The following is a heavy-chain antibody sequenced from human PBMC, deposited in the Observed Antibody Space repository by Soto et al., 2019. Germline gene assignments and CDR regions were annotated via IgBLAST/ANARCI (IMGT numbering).Heavy chain of an antibody. Sequence: PGGSLRLSCTVSGLTFSKHWMNWVRQAPGKGLEWVANIKQDGSERYYVDSVKGRFIISRDNARNSVSLYMYNLRVDDTAVYYCAAGFCVGTTCYGNWIDPWGQGTLVTVSS. D-gene: IGHD2-2*01. CDR1: GLTFSKHW. CDR3: AAGFCVGTTCYGNWIDP. V-gene: IGHV3-7*03. J-gene: IGHJ5*02. CDR2: IKQDGSER.